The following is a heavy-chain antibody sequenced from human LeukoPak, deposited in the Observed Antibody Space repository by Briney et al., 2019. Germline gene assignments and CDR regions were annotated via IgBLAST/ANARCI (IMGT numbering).Heavy chain of an antibody. CDR3: ARVPYYYDSSGYGYMDV. J-gene: IGHJ6*03. D-gene: IGHD3-22*01. CDR1: GGSFSGYY. Sequence: SETLSLTCAVYGGSFSGYYWSWIRQPPGKGLEWVGEINHSGSTNYNPSLKSRVTISVDTSKNQFSLKLSSVTAADTAVYYCARVPYYYDSSGYGYMDVWGKGTTVTVSS. CDR2: INHSGST. V-gene: IGHV4-34*01.